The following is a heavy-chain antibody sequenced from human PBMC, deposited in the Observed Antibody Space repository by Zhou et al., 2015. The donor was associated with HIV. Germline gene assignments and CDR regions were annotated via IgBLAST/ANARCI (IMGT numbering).Heavy chain of an antibody. D-gene: IGHD5-18*01. CDR2: IIPIFGTA. CDR1: GYTFLNYG. V-gene: IGHV1-69*13. Sequence: QAQLVQSGAEVKKPGASVKVSCKASGYTFLNYGITWVRQAPGQGLEWMGGIIPIFGTANYAQKFQGRVTITADESTSTAYMELSSLRSEDTAVYYCASLPKRGYSYATAYWGQGTLVTVSS. CDR3: ASLPKRGYSYATAY. J-gene: IGHJ4*02.